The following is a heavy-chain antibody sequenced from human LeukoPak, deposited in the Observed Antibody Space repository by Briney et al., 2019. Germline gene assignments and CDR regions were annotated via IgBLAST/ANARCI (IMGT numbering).Heavy chain of an antibody. CDR3: ARETDYTVAGTDY. CDR1: GFTFSSYS. D-gene: IGHD6-19*01. J-gene: IGHJ4*02. V-gene: IGHV3-21*04. Sequence: PGGSLRLSCAASGFTFSSYSMNWVRQAPGKGLEWVSSISSSSSYIYYADSVKGRFTISRDNAKNSLYLQMNSLRAEDTAVYYCARETDYTVAGTDYWGQGTLVTVSS. CDR2: ISSSSSYI.